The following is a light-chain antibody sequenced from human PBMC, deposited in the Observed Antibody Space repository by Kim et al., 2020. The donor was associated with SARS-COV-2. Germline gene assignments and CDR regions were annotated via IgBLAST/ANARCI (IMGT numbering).Light chain of an antibody. Sequence: SASAGDTVTITCRASQSISIWLVWYQQKPGKPPKLLIYKASTLESGVPSRFSGTGSGTDFTLTISSLQPDDSATYYCQQYSTLWTFGQGTKVDIK. CDR2: KAS. CDR3: QQYSTLWT. V-gene: IGKV1-5*03. J-gene: IGKJ1*01. CDR1: QSISIW.